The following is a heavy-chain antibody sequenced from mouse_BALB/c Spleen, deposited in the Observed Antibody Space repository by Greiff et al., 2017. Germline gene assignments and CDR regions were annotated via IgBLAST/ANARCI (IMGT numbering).Heavy chain of an antibody. D-gene: IGHD1-1*01. CDR2: ISSGSSTI. Sequence: EVKLEESGGGLVQPGGSRKLSCAASGFTFSSFGMHWVRQAPEKGLEWVAYISSGSSTIYYADTVKGRFTISRDNPKNTLFLQMTSLRSEDTAMYYCARSITTVVDYAMDYWGQGTSVTVSS. CDR3: ARSITTVVDYAMDY. V-gene: IGHV5-17*02. J-gene: IGHJ4*01. CDR1: GFTFSSFG.